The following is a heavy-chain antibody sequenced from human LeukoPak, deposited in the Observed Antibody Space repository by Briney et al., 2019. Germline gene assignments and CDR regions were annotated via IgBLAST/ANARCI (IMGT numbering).Heavy chain of an antibody. CDR1: GYIIASYG. Sequence: SVKVSCKASGYIIASYGISWLRQAPGQGLEWMGWISAYNGDTKYAQNLQGRVTLTTDTSTGTAYMELRSLTSDDTALYYCARDTALIITPGGPDYWGRGTLITVSS. CDR2: ISAYNGDT. V-gene: IGHV1-18*01. J-gene: IGHJ4*02. D-gene: IGHD3-10*01. CDR3: ARDTALIITPGGPDY.